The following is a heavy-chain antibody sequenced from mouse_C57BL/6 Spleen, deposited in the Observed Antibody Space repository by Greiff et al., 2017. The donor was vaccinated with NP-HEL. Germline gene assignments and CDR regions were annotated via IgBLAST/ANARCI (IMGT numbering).Heavy chain of an antibody. D-gene: IGHD1-1*01. V-gene: IGHV5-9*01. J-gene: IGHJ2*01. CDR1: GFTFSSYT. CDR3: ARLDGSSFFDY. CDR2: ISGGGGNT. Sequence: VVESGGGLVKPGGSLKLSCAASGFTFSSYTMSWVRQTPEKRLEWVATISGGGGNTYYPDSVKGRFTISRDNAKNTLYLQMSSLRSEDTALYYCARLDGSSFFDYWGQGTTLTVSS.